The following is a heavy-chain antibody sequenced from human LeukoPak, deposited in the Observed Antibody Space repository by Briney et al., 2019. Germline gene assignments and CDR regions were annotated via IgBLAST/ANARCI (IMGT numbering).Heavy chain of an antibody. Sequence: GGSLRLSCAASRFTFSSYSTNWVRQAPGKGLERVSSISSSSSYIYSADSVKGRFTISRDNAKNSLYLQMNSLRAEDTAVYYCARVVRVDSSGWYRFYYYGMDVWGKGTTVTVSS. J-gene: IGHJ6*04. D-gene: IGHD6-19*01. CDR1: RFTFSSYS. CDR2: ISSSSSYI. V-gene: IGHV3-21*01. CDR3: ARVVRVDSSGWYRFYYYGMDV.